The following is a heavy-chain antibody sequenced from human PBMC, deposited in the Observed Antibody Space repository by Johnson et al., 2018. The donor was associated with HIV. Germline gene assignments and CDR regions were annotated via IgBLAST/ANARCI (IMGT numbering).Heavy chain of an antibody. Sequence: VQLVESGGGAVRPGGSLRLSCVVSGFTFEDYGMSWVRQAPGKGLVWVSRINSDGSSTSYADSVKGRFTISRDNAKNTLYLQMNSLRAEDTAVYYCAKDRRGKQQLVTGNDAFDIWGQGTMVTVSS. J-gene: IGHJ3*02. CDR3: AKDRRGKQQLVTGNDAFDI. CDR2: INSDGSST. V-gene: IGHV3-20*04. D-gene: IGHD6-13*01. CDR1: GFTFEDYG.